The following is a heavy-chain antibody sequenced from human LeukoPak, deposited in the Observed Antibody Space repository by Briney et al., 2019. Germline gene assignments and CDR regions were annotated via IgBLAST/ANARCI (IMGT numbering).Heavy chain of an antibody. Sequence: PGGSLRLSCAASGFTFSSYAMSWVRQAPGKGLEWASAISGSGGSTYYADSVKGRFTISRDNSKNTLYLQMNSLRAEDTAVYYCAKDRRIVVVPAALDYWGQGTLVTVSS. CDR3: AKDRRIVVVPAALDY. CDR1: GFTFSSYA. D-gene: IGHD2-2*01. J-gene: IGHJ4*02. V-gene: IGHV3-23*01. CDR2: ISGSGGST.